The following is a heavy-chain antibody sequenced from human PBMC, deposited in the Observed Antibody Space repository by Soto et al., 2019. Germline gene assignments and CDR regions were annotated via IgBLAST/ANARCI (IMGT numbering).Heavy chain of an antibody. CDR2: SSATGSGT. D-gene: IGHD1-7*01. CDR1: GFTFRSYG. Sequence: XGSLRLSCAASGFTFRSYGMTWVRQAPGKGLEWVSFSSATGSGTYYADSVKGRFTISRDNPKNTLYLQMTSLRADDTAVYYCAKDRRAGGNYGFYSDFWGQGALVTVSS. CDR3: AKDRRAGGNYGFYSDF. V-gene: IGHV3-23*01. J-gene: IGHJ4*02.